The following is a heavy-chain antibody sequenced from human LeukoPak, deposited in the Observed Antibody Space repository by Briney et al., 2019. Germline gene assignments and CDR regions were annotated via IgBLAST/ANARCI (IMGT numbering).Heavy chain of an antibody. Sequence: SETLSLTCTVSGGSISSSSYYWGWIRQPPGKGLEWIGSIYYSGSTYYNPSLKSRVTISVDTSKNQFSLKLSSVTAADTAVYYCARVLSITIFGGYYFDYWGQGTLVTVSS. CDR1: GGSISSSSYY. D-gene: IGHD3-3*01. CDR3: ARVLSITIFGGYYFDY. J-gene: IGHJ4*02. CDR2: IYYSGST. V-gene: IGHV4-39*07.